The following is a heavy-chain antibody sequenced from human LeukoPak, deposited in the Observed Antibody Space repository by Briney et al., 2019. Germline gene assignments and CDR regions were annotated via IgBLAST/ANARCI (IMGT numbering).Heavy chain of an antibody. Sequence: PGGSLRLSCSASGFTLSIYGIHWVGEAPGKGLEELTSISYEGSNKYYADSVKGRFPISRDNSQNALYLQMNRLRAEDTAVYYCARRTHYSESRGSWRVAYWGQGTLVTVSS. CDR1: GFTLSIYG. V-gene: IGHV3-30*03. D-gene: IGHD3-22*01. CDR2: ISYEGSNK. J-gene: IGHJ4*02. CDR3: ARRTHYSESRGSWRVAY.